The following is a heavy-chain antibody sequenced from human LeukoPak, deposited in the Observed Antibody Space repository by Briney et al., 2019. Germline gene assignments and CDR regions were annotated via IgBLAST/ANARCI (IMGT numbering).Heavy chain of an antibody. CDR1: GFTFSDHY. D-gene: IGHD1-14*01. Sequence: GGSLRLSCAASGFTFSDHYMSWMRQAPGKGLEWLSHISISGETSYNADSVKGRFTISRDNGKSTLHLQLNSLRVEDTAVYYCARYGDSGKKVDYWGQGTLVTVSS. CDR3: ARYGDSGKKVDY. V-gene: IGHV3-11*01. CDR2: ISISGETS. J-gene: IGHJ4*02.